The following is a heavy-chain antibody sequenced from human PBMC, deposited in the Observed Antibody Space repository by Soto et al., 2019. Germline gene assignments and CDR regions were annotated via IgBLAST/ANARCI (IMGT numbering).Heavy chain of an antibody. CDR3: ARLGGYYQSLDT. V-gene: IGHV4-59*08. CDR2: VYYTGTT. D-gene: IGHD3-22*01. J-gene: IGHJ5*02. CDR1: GGSIDSYY. Sequence: QVQLQESGPGLVKPSETLSLTCTVSGGSIDSYYWTWIRQPPGKGLEWIGYVYYTGTTTYSPSLNSRVTISVYSSMNQLPLKLSSVTAADPAFYYCARLGGYYQSLDTWGQGTLVTVSS.